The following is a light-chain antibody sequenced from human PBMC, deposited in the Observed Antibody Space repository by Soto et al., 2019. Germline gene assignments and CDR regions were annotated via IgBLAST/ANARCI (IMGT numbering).Light chain of an antibody. CDR2: EGS. Sequence: QSALTQPASVSGSPGQSITISCTGDSSDVGNYNLVSWYQQHPGKAPKLMIYEGSKRPSGVSNRFSGSKSGNTASLTISGLQAEDAADYHCCSYAGSSTLVFGGGTKVTVL. CDR1: SSDVGNYNL. CDR3: CSYAGSSTLV. J-gene: IGLJ2*01. V-gene: IGLV2-23*01.